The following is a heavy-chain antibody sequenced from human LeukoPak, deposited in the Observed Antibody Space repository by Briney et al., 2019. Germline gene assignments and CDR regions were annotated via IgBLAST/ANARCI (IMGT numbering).Heavy chain of an antibody. CDR3: AREWFDY. CDR1: VFTFSISA. J-gene: IGHJ4*02. CDR2: ISYDGSNK. V-gene: IGHV3-30*04. Sequence: GGSLRLSCAASVFTFSISAMNWVRQAPSKGLEWVAVISYDGSNKYYADSVKGRFTISRDNSKNTLYRQMNSLRAEDTAVYYCAREWFDYWGQGTLVTVSS.